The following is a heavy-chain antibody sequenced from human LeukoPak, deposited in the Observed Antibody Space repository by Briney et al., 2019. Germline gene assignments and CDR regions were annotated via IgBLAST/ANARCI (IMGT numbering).Heavy chain of an antibody. CDR3: ARRSAAMATRDY. Sequence: PPQTLPLTCTVSGGSISSGGYYWSWIRQHPGKGLEWIGYIYYSGSTYYNPSLKSRVTISVDTSKNQFSLKLSSVTAADTAVYYCARRSAAMATRDYWGQGTLVTVSS. CDR2: IYYSGST. D-gene: IGHD5-18*01. V-gene: IGHV4-31*03. CDR1: GGSISSGGYY. J-gene: IGHJ4*02.